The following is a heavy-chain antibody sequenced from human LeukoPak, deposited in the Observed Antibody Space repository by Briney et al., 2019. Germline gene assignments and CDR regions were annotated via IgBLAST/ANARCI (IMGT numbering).Heavy chain of an antibody. V-gene: IGHV4-31*03. CDR2: VSYSGST. CDR1: GGSISSGADY. J-gene: IGHJ4*02. Sequence: TSETLPLTCTVSGGSISSGADYWSWIRQHPGKGLEWIGYVSYSGSTYYNPSLKTRLTISVDTSKNQFSLKLSSVTAADTAVYYCARDTYWGQGTLVTVSS. CDR3: ARDTY.